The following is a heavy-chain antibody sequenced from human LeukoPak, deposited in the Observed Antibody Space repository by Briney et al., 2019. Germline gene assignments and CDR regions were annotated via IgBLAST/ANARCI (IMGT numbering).Heavy chain of an antibody. CDR3: AKMKGHPLQKYYMDV. V-gene: IGHV3-23*01. D-gene: IGHD2/OR15-2a*01. Sequence: GGSLRLSCAASGFTFSGFAMSWVRRTPGKGLEWVSGISGSGDNTLYAASVKGQFTISRDNSKNTLYLEMNSLRAEDTAIYYCAKMKGHPLQKYYMDVWGQGTTVTVSS. J-gene: IGHJ6*01. CDR1: GFTFSGFA. CDR2: ISGSGDNT.